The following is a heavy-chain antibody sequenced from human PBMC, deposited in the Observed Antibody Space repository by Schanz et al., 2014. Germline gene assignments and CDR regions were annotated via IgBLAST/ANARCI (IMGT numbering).Heavy chain of an antibody. J-gene: IGHJ4*02. CDR1: GFTFSSFS. D-gene: IGHD3-10*01. CDR2: ISGSGVTT. V-gene: IGHV3-23*04. CDR3: AVLGGFGELPLDY. Sequence: QLVESGGGLVQPGGSLRLSCEASGFTFSSFSMNWVRQAPGKGLEWVSVISGSGVTTYYADSVTGRFTIFRDNSKNTLYLQMNSLRAEDTAVYYCAVLGGFGELPLDYRGQGTLVTVSS.